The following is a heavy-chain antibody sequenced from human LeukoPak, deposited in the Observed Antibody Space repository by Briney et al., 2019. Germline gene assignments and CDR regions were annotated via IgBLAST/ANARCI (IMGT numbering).Heavy chain of an antibody. Sequence: SXXLSLTCAVYGGSFSGYYWSWIRQPPGKGLGWIGEINHSGSTNYNPSLKSRVTISVDTSKNQFSLKLSSVPAPHPAVYYCARGKFRLRGTCFDYWGQGTLVTVSS. D-gene: IGHD1-1*01. CDR1: GGSFSGYY. J-gene: IGHJ4*02. V-gene: IGHV4-34*01. CDR2: INHSGST. CDR3: ARGKFRLRGTCFDY.